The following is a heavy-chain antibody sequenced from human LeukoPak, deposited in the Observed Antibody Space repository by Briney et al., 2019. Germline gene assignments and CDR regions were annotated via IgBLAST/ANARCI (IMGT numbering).Heavy chain of an antibody. V-gene: IGHV3-23*01. CDR1: GFTFSGYA. J-gene: IGHJ4*02. CDR3: AKDLTVTRGFYFDY. Sequence: PGGSLRLSCAVSGFTFSGYAMSWVRQAPGKGLEWVSVISGSGYTTYYADSVKGRFTISRDNSKDTLYLQMNSLRVEDTAVYYCAKDLTVTRGFYFDYWGQGILVSVSS. D-gene: IGHD3-3*01. CDR2: ISGSGYTT.